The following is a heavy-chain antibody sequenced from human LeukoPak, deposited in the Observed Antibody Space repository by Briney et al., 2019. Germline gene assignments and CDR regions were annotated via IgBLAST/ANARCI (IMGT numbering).Heavy chain of an antibody. Sequence: SETLSLTCTVSGGSISSYYWSWIRQPPGKGLEWIGYIYCSGSTKYNPSLKSRVTISVDTSKNQFSLKLSSVTAADTAVYYCARPQNDAFDIWGQGTMVTVSS. J-gene: IGHJ3*02. CDR2: IYCSGST. CDR1: GGSISSYY. CDR3: ARPQNDAFDI. V-gene: IGHV4-59*01.